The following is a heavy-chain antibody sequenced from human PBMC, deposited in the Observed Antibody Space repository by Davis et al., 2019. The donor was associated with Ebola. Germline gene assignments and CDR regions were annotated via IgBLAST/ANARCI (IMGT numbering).Heavy chain of an antibody. V-gene: IGHV1-8*01. CDR3: ARGGYFDWLTRWHYYGMDV. CDR1: GYTFTTYD. J-gene: IGHJ6*02. D-gene: IGHD3-9*01. CDR2: MNPNSENT. Sequence: AASVKVSCKASGYTFTTYDIHWVRQATGQGLEWMGWMNPNSENTGYAQKFQGRVTMTRSTSISTAYMELSSLRSEDTDVYYCARGGYFDWLTRWHYYGMDVWGQGTTVTVSS.